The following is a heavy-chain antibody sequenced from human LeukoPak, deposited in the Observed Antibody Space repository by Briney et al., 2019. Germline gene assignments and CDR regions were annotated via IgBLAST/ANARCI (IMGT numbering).Heavy chain of an antibody. Sequence: SETLSLTCTVSGGSISSGGYYWSWIRQHPGKGLEWIGYIYYSGSTYYNPSLKSRVTISVDTSKNQFSLKLSSVTAADTAVYYCAREVAPAANCTNGVCFPGYYYYYGMDVWGQGTTVTVSS. CDR3: AREVAPAANCTNGVCFPGYYYYYGMDV. V-gene: IGHV4-61*08. J-gene: IGHJ6*02. D-gene: IGHD2-8*01. CDR1: GGSISSGGYY. CDR2: IYYSGST.